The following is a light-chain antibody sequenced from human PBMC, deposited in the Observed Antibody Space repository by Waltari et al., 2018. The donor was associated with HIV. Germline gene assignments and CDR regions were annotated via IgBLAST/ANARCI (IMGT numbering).Light chain of an antibody. Sequence: QSVLTQPPSASGTPGQRVTISCSGSNSNFGATYVYWYQQFPGAAPKLLISRNSQRPSCVPDRFSGSKSGTSASLAISWLRSDDEANYYCATWDDSLSLWVFGGGTKLTVL. CDR2: RNS. CDR3: ATWDDSLSLWV. J-gene: IGLJ3*02. CDR1: NSNFGATY. V-gene: IGLV1-47*01.